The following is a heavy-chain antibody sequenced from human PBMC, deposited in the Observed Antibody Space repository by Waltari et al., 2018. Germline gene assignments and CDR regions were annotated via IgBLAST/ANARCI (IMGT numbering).Heavy chain of an antibody. CDR3: ARDWGIVGATTGY. CDR2: IYHSGST. Sequence: QVQLQESGPGLVKPSETLSLTCAVSGYSISSGYYWGWIRQPPGKGLEWIGSIYHSGSTYYNPSLKSRVTISVDTSKNQFSLKLSSVTAADTAVYYCARDWGIVGATTGYWGQGTLVTVSS. V-gene: IGHV4-38-2*02. D-gene: IGHD1-26*01. CDR1: GYSISSGYY. J-gene: IGHJ4*02.